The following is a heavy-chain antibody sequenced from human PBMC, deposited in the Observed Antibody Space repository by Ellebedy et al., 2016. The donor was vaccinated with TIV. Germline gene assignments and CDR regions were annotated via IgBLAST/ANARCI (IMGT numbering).Heavy chain of an antibody. Sequence: MPSETLSPTCAVYGGSLSGYYWSWIRPLPGKGLEWIGEINHSGITNYNPSLKSRVTISVDTSKNQFSLKLSAVTAADTAVYNCTSSLTMLRGGMDVWGQGTTVTVSS. CDR1: GGSLSGYY. CDR3: TSSLTMLRGGMDV. CDR2: INHSGIT. J-gene: IGHJ6*02. V-gene: IGHV4-34*01. D-gene: IGHD3-10*01.